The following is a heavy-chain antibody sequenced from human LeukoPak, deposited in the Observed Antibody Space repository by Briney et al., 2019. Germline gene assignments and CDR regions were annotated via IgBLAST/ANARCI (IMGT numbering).Heavy chain of an antibody. D-gene: IGHD3-22*01. J-gene: IGHJ4*02. V-gene: IGHV3-15*01. Sequence: GGSLRLSCAASGFTFSNAWMSWVRQAPGKGLEWVGRIKSKTDGGTTDYAAPVKGRFTISRDDSKNTLYLQMNSLKTEDTAVYYCTTDFALPSYYDSSGWYYFDYWGQGTLVTVSS. CDR1: GFTFSNAW. CDR2: IKSKTDGGTT. CDR3: TTDFALPSYYDSSGWYYFDY.